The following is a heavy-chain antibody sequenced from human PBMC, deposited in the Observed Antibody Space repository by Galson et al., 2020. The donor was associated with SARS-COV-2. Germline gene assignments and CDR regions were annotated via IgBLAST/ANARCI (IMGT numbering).Heavy chain of an antibody. Sequence: SQTLSLTCAISGDSVSSNSAAWNWIRQSQSRGLEWMGRTYYRSKWYNDYAVSVESRITFNPDTSKNQFSLHLNSVTPEDTAVYYCARSPGKTVARTFDYWGHGTLVTVSS. D-gene: IGHD6-19*01. V-gene: IGHV6-1*01. CDR2: TYYRSKWYN. J-gene: IGHJ4*01. CDR3: ARSPGKTVARTFDY. CDR1: GDSVSSNSAA.